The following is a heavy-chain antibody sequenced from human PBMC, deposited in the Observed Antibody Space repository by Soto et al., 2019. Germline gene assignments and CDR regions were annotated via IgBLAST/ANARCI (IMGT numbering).Heavy chain of an antibody. CDR1: GGSISSSDYY. Sequence: SETLSLTCSVYGGSISSSDYYWGWIRQPPGKGLEWIGSISYGGSTYYNPSLKSRVTISVDTSKIQLSFRLSSVTAADTAVYYCARRGGDLPVPGHYWGQGTLVTVSS. D-gene: IGHD2-21*01. CDR3: ARRGGDLPVPGHY. V-gene: IGHV4-39*01. J-gene: IGHJ4*02. CDR2: ISYGGST.